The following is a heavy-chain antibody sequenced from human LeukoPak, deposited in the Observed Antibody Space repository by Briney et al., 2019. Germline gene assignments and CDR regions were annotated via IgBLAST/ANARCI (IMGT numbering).Heavy chain of an antibody. V-gene: IGHV3-7*01. CDR3: ARDEAVTSYYYYYMDV. Sequence: GGSLRLSCTASGFTFSNYWMSWVRQAPGKGLEWVANIKQDGTEKYYVDSVRGRFTISRDNAKNSLYLQMNSLRAEDTAVYYCARDEAVTSYYYYYMDVWGKGTTVTVSS. J-gene: IGHJ6*03. CDR2: IKQDGTEK. CDR1: GFTFSNYW. D-gene: IGHD4-17*01.